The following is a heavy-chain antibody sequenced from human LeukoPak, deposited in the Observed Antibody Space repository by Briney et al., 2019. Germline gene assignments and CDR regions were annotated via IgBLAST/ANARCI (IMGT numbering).Heavy chain of an antibody. Sequence: SETLSLTCTVSGGSISSYYWSWIRQPPGQGLEWIGYIYYSGSTNYNPSLKSRVTISVDTSKNQFSRKLSSVTAADTAVYYCARDTYSYAYWGQGTLVTVSS. V-gene: IGHV4-59*01. D-gene: IGHD5-18*01. J-gene: IGHJ4*02. CDR2: IYYSGST. CDR3: ARDTYSYAY. CDR1: GGSISSYY.